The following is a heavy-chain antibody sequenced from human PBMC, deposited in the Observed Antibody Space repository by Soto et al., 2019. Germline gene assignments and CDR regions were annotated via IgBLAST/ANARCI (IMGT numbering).Heavy chain of an antibody. Sequence: PSETLSLTCTVSGGSISSYYWSWIRQPPGKGLEWIGYIYYSGSTSYNPSLKSRVTISVDTSKNQFSLELSSVTAADTAVYYCAREGSYFAAGTTNWFDPWGQGTLVTVSS. V-gene: IGHV4-59*01. CDR2: IYYSGST. D-gene: IGHD6-13*01. CDR1: GGSISSYY. CDR3: AREGSYFAAGTTNWFDP. J-gene: IGHJ5*02.